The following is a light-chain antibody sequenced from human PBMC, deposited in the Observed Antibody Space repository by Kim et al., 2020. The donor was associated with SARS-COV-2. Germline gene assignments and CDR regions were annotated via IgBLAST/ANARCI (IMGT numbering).Light chain of an antibody. V-gene: IGKV1-39*01. CDR2: AST. CDR1: QTIASY. J-gene: IGKJ1*01. CDR3: QQGYSPPWT. Sequence: SSVGDRVVITCRASQTIASYVNWFQQKPGKAPELLISASTASQPGVPSRLRGSGSGTGFTLTITSLQPEDSGTYYCQQGYSPPWTFGQGTKVDIK.